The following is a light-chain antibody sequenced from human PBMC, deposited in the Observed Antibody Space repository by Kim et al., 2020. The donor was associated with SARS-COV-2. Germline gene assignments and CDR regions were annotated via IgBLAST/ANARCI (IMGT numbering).Light chain of an antibody. Sequence: RATLNCKSSQTVLYNSNKKNYLAWYQQKPGQAPKLLIYWASIREPGVSDRFSGSGSETDFTLTISSLQAEDVAVYYCQQYYSTPPSFGQGTKLEI. V-gene: IGKV4-1*01. CDR2: WAS. CDR3: QQYYSTPPS. CDR1: QTVLYNSNKKNY. J-gene: IGKJ2*03.